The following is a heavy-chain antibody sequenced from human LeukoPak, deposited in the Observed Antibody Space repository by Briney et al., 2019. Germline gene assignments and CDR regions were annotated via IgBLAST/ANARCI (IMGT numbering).Heavy chain of an antibody. Sequence: ASVKVSRKASGYTFTSYDINWVRQAPGQGLEWMGWISAYNGNTNYAQKLQGRVTMTTDTSTSTAYMELRSLRSDDTAVYYCARRDLDWFDPWGQGTLVTVSS. CDR2: ISAYNGNT. CDR3: ARRDLDWFDP. J-gene: IGHJ5*02. CDR1: GYTFTSYD. V-gene: IGHV1-18*01.